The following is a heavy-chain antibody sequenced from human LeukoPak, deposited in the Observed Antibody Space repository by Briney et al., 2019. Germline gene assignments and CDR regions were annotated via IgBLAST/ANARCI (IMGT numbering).Heavy chain of an antibody. Sequence: KTSETLSLTCAVYGGSFSGYYWSWIRQPPGKGLEWIGEINHSGSTNYNPSLKSRVTISVDTSKNQFSLKLNSVTAADTAVYYCARSVDTSMVGDYWGQGTLVTVSS. V-gene: IGHV4-34*01. CDR3: ARSVDTSMVGDY. J-gene: IGHJ4*02. CDR2: INHSGST. CDR1: GGSFSGYY. D-gene: IGHD5-18*01.